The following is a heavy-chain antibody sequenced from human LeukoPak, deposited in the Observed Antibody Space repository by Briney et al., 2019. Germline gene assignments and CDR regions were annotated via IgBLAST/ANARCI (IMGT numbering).Heavy chain of an antibody. CDR1: GGSISSSNW. V-gene: IGHV4-4*02. Sequence: SGTLSLTCAVSGGSISSSNWWSWVRQPPGKGLEWIGEIYHSGSTNYNPSLKSRVTISVDKSKNQFSLKLSSVTAADTAVYYCARHPGIAVAGRGIRPFDYWGQGTLVTVSS. D-gene: IGHD6-19*01. CDR3: ARHPGIAVAGRGIRPFDY. CDR2: IYHSGST. J-gene: IGHJ4*02.